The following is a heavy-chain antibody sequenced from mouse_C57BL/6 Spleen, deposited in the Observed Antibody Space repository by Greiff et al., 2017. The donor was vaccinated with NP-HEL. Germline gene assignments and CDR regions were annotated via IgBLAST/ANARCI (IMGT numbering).Heavy chain of an antibody. CDR3: ARYSSGYDDYYAMDY. CDR2: IDPSDSYT. D-gene: IGHD3-2*02. CDR1: GYTFTSYW. Sequence: QVQLKQPGAELVMPGASVKLSCKASGYTFTSYWMHWVKQRPGQGLEWIGEIDPSDSYTNYNQKFKGKSTLTVDKSSSTAYMQLSSLTSEDSAVYYCARYSSGYDDYYAMDYWGQGTSVTVSS. V-gene: IGHV1-69*01. J-gene: IGHJ4*01.